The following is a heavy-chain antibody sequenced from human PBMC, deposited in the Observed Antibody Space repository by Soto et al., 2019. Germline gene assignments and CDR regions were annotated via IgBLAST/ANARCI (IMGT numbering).Heavy chain of an antibody. J-gene: IGHJ6*02. Sequence: QVQLVESGGGVVQPGRSLRLSCAASGFTFSSYGMHWVRQAPGKGLEWVAVIWDDGSNKYYADSVKGRFTISRDNSKNTLYLQMNSLRAEDTAVYYCAGNIVVVPAAMPTTHYYYGMDVWGQGTTVTVSS. V-gene: IGHV3-33*01. CDR2: IWDDGSNK. D-gene: IGHD2-2*01. CDR1: GFTFSSYG. CDR3: AGNIVVVPAAMPTTHYYYGMDV.